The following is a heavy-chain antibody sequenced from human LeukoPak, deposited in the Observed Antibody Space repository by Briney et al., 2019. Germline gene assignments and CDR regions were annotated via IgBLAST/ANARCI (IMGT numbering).Heavy chain of an antibody. CDR3: ARDDDYYGSGTLGY. Sequence: GASVKVSCEASGYTFTSYDINWVRQATGQGLEWMGWMNPNSGNTGYAQKFQGRVTMTRNTSISTAYMELSSLRSEDTAVYYCARDDDYYGSGTLGYWGQGTLVTVSS. D-gene: IGHD3-10*01. CDR2: MNPNSGNT. V-gene: IGHV1-8*01. CDR1: GYTFTSYD. J-gene: IGHJ4*02.